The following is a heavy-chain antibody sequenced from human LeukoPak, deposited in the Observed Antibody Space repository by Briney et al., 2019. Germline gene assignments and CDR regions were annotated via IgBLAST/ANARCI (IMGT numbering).Heavy chain of an antibody. CDR3: ARSTIFGVVTD. J-gene: IGHJ4*02. CDR2: IYYSGST. V-gene: IGHV4-39*07. Sequence: SETLSLTCTVSGGSISSSSYYWGWIRQPPGKGLEWIGSIYYSGSTYYNPSLKSRVTISVDTSKNQFSLKLSSVTAADTAVYYCARSTIFGVVTDWGQGTLVTVSS. CDR1: GGSISSSSYY. D-gene: IGHD3-3*01.